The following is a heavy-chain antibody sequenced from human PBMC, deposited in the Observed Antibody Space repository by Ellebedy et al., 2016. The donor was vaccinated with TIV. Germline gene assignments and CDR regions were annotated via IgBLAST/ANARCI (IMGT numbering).Heavy chain of an antibody. CDR2: VSPYDGNT. CDR1: GYTFISYV. Sequence: AASVNVSCKTSGYTFISYVICWVRQAPGQRLEWMGWVSPYDGNTNYAQNLQGRVTMTIDTSTSTGYMELRSLRSDDTAVYYCARGFRYGSGRWPLDYWGQGTLVTVSS. J-gene: IGHJ4*02. CDR3: ARGFRYGSGRWPLDY. D-gene: IGHD4-23*01. V-gene: IGHV1-18*01.